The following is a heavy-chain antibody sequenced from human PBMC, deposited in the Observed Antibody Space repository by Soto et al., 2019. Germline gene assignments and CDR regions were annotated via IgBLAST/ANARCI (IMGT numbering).Heavy chain of an antibody. CDR2: VFYSGAT. CDR1: GGPIKTGDYY. Sequence: QVQLKESGPGLVKPSETLSLTCNVSGGPIKTGDYYWNWIRQPPGKGLAWIGYVFYSGATNYSPSLKSRAAIQMDTSKNPFSLSLNSVTAADTAVYYCARAGFSYGQLLFWGQGIRVTVST. D-gene: IGHD3-10*01. J-gene: IGHJ4*02. CDR3: ARAGFSYGQLLF. V-gene: IGHV4-30-4*01.